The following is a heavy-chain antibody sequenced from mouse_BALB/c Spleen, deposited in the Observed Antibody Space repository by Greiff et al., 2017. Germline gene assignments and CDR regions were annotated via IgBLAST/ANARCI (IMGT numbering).Heavy chain of an antibody. CDR1: GFTFSDYY. V-gene: IGHV5-4*02. CDR3: ARGYDYDAWFAY. CDR2: ISDGGSYT. D-gene: IGHD2-4*01. Sequence: EVKVVESGGGLVKPGGSLKLSCAASGFTFSDYYMYWVRQTPEKRLEWVATISDGGSYTYYPDSVKGRFTISRDNAKNNLYLQMSSLKSEDTAMYYCARGYDYDAWFAYWGQGTLVTVSA. J-gene: IGHJ3*01.